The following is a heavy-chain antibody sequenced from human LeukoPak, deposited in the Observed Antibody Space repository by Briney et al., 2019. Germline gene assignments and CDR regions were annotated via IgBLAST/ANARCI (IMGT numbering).Heavy chain of an antibody. CDR1: GGSINAFY. CDR2: VRDNGEN. D-gene: IGHD5-18*01. J-gene: IGHJ3*01. Sequence: TPSETLSLTCSVFGGSINAFYWSWIRQPPGKGLEWIAYVRDNGENNYNPSLKSRVAISLDTANNQISLRLNFVTAADTAIYYCARQPANTAAFDVWGQGTMVTVSS. CDR3: ARQPANTAAFDV. V-gene: IGHV4-59*08.